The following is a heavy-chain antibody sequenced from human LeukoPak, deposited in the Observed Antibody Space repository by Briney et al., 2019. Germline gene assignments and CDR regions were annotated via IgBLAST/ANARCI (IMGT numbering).Heavy chain of an antibody. J-gene: IGHJ4*02. CDR3: ARGPLDYGDSYYDY. CDR1: GGSITNTNY. V-gene: IGHV4-4*02. Sequence: SGTLSLTCGVSGGSITNTNYWTWVRQPPGKGLEWIGEVNLQGSTNYNPSLMGRVAIAVDTSENHISLQLTSVTAADTAVYYCARGPLDYGDSYYDYWGQGTLVTVSS. D-gene: IGHD4-17*01. CDR2: VNLQGST.